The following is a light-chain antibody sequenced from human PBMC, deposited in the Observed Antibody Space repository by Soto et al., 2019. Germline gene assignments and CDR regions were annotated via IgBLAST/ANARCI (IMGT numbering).Light chain of an antibody. V-gene: IGKV3-20*01. Sequence: EVVLTQSPDTLSLSPGDAATLSCRASQSVDRYVAWYQQKVGQAPRLLIYDASSRATGIPDRFSGSGSGTDFTLTISRLEPEDFAVYYCQQYGSSPFTFGGGTKVDIK. CDR3: QQYGSSPFT. J-gene: IGKJ4*01. CDR1: QSVDRY. CDR2: DAS.